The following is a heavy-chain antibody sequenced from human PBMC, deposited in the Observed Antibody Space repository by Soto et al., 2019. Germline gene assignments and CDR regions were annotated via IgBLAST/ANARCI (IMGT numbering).Heavy chain of an antibody. CDR1: GFTFSSYS. V-gene: IGHV3-21*01. J-gene: IGHJ6*02. CDR3: ARDPVIYCSSTSCYNSDYYYYGMDV. CDR2: ISSSSSYI. D-gene: IGHD2-2*02. Sequence: SLRLSCAASGFTFSSYSMNWVRQAPGKGLEWVSSISSSSSYIYYADSVKGRFTISRDNAKNSLYLQMNSLRAEDTAVYYCARDPVIYCSSTSCYNSDYYYYGMDVWGQGTTVTVSS.